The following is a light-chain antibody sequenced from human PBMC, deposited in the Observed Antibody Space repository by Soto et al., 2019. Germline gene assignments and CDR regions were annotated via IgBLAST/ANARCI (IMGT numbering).Light chain of an antibody. CDR2: DGS. CDR3: QQFDDRPYIT. Sequence: DIQMTQSPSSLSGSIGDRVTITCQASQDISNFLNWYQQKPGKAPNLLIYDGSTLATWAPSRFSGGGFGTHFTLIISSLQPEDIATYYCQQFDDRPYITFGPGTKVDIK. V-gene: IGKV1-33*01. CDR1: QDISNF. J-gene: IGKJ3*01.